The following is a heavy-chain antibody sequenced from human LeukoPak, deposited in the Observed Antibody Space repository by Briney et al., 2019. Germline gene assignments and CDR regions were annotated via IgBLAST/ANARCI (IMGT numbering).Heavy chain of an antibody. J-gene: IGHJ4*02. Sequence: SETLSLTCTVSGGSISSSSYYWGWIRQPPGKGLEWIGIIYYSRSTYYNPSLKSRVTISVDTSKNQFSLKLSSVTAADTAVYYCARGSYKSITMIVVVNYYFDYWGQGTLVTLSS. D-gene: IGHD3-22*01. CDR2: IYYSRST. CDR1: GGSISSSSYY. CDR3: ARGSYKSITMIVVVNYYFDY. V-gene: IGHV4-39*01.